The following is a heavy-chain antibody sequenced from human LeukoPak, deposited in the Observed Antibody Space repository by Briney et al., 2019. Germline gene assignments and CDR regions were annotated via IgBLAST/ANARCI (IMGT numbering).Heavy chain of an antibody. Sequence: ASVKVSCKTSGYTFTSYDISWVRQAPGQGLEWMGWISAYNGNTNYAQNLQGRITMTTDTSTSTAYMELRSLRSDDTAVYYCARGGGMYSSGWYSYYYMDVWGKGTTVTVSS. V-gene: IGHV1-18*01. D-gene: IGHD6-19*01. J-gene: IGHJ6*03. CDR3: ARGGGMYSSGWYSYYYMDV. CDR1: GYTFTSYD. CDR2: ISAYNGNT.